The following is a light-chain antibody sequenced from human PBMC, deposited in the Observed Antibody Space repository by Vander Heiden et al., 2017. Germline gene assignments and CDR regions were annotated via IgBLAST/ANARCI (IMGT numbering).Light chain of an antibody. CDR1: SSKIGAGYD. Sequence: QSVLTQPPSGSGAPGQKVTIPCTGSSSKIGAGYDVQWYQQLPGAVPKLLIYQNNNRPSGVPDRFSVSDSGTSASLAITGLQAEDEADYYCQSFDSSLSAYVFGPGTTVTVL. V-gene: IGLV1-40*01. CDR3: QSFDSSLSAYV. CDR2: QNN. J-gene: IGLJ1*01.